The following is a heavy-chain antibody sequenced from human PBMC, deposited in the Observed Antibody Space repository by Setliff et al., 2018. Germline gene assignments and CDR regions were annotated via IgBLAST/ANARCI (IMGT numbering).Heavy chain of an antibody. CDR3: AREQWLDPPGYYYMDV. V-gene: IGHV4-4*07. CDR2: IYIGGSA. Sequence: SETLSLTCTGSGGSISSYYWSWIRQPAGKGLEWIGHIYIGGSANYNPSLKSRVTMSIDTSKNQFSLKLNSVTAADMAAYYCAREQWLDPPGYYYMDVWAKGTTFTVSS. CDR1: GGSISSYY. D-gene: IGHD6-19*01. J-gene: IGHJ6*03.